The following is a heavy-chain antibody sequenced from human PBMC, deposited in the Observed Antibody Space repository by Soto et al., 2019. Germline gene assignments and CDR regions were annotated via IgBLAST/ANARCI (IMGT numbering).Heavy chain of an antibody. V-gene: IGHV3-23*01. D-gene: IGHD6-25*01. CDR2: ISGSGGTI. CDR1: GFVFSDYA. J-gene: IGHJ4*02. CDR3: ATERALIAAAVNS. Sequence: GGSLRLSCAASGFVFSDYAMSWVRQAPGKGLEWVTTISGSGGTIHYADSVKGRFTISRDNSKNTLFLQMNSLRGEDTAVYYCATERALIAAAVNSWGQGTLVTVSS.